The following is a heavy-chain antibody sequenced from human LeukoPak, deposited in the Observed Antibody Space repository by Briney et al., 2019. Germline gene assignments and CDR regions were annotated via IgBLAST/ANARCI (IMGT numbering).Heavy chain of an antibody. CDR3: ARGQGWLSDS. CDR2: IKQDGSQT. J-gene: IGHJ4*02. V-gene: IGHV3-7*03. Sequence: PGGSLRLSCATSGFTFSDYWMNWFRQAPGKGPEWVAIIKQDGSQTHYVDFVKGRFTIFRDNDKSSLFLQMNSLRDEDTAVYYCARGQGWLSDSWGQGIQVTVTS. D-gene: IGHD3-9*01. CDR1: GFTFSDYW.